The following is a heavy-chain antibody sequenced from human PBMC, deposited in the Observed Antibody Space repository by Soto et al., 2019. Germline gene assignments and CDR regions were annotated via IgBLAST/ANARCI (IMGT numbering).Heavy chain of an antibody. CDR1: GYSFTSYW. Sequence: GESLKISCKGSGYSFTSYWIGWVRQMPGKGLEWMGIIYPGDSDTRYSPSFQGQVTISADKSISTAYLQWSSLKASDTAMYYCARLQGIAAAVRDYYYMDVWGKGTTVTVSS. CDR2: IYPGDSDT. J-gene: IGHJ6*03. CDR3: ARLQGIAAAVRDYYYMDV. D-gene: IGHD6-13*01. V-gene: IGHV5-51*01.